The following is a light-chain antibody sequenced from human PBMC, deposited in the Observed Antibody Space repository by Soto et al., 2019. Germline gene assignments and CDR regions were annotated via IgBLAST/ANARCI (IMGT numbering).Light chain of an antibody. V-gene: IGLV2-23*01. CDR3: CSFAVGSTLV. CDR2: EGS. CDR1: SSDVGGYNY. J-gene: IGLJ2*01. Sequence: QSVLTQPRSVSGSPGQSVTISCTGTSSDVGGYNYVSWYQQHPGKAPKLMIYEGSKRPSGVSNRFSGSKSGNTASLTISGLQAEDEADYYCCSFAVGSTLVFGGGTKVTVL.